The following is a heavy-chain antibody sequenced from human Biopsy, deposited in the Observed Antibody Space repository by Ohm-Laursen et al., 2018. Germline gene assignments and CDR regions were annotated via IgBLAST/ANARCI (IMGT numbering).Heavy chain of an antibody. CDR2: INRDSDTA. Sequence: SLRLSCAASGFIFDDYDMHWVRQAPGKGLEWVSRINRDSDTADYVDSVRGRFTISTDNARKTLFLQMNSLRPEGTALYYCVKDRGGARASFHYWGQGIRVAVSS. CDR3: VKDRGGARASFHY. V-gene: IGHV3-9*01. CDR1: GFIFDDYD. D-gene: IGHD3-16*01. J-gene: IGHJ4*02.